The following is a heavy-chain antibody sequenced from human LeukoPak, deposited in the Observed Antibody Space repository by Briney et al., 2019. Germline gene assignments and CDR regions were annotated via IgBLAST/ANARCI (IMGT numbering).Heavy chain of an antibody. CDR3: AKSRYYRGYFDY. V-gene: IGHV3-9*01. CDR1: GFTFDDYA. CDR2: ISWNSGSI. J-gene: IGHJ4*02. Sequence: GGSLRLSCAASGFTFDDYAMHWVRQAPGKGLEWVSGISWNSGSIGYADSVKGRFTISRDNAKNSLYLQMNSLRAEGTALYYCAKSRYYRGYFDYWGQGTLVTVSS. D-gene: IGHD3-9*01.